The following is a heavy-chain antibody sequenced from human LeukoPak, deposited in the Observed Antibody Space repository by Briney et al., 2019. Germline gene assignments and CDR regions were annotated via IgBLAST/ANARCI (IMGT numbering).Heavy chain of an antibody. V-gene: IGHV3-74*01. J-gene: IGHJ4*02. Sequence: GGSLRLSCAASGFTFSSYWMHWVRQAPGKGLVWVSRINSDGSSTSYADSVKGRFTISRDNAKNTLYLQMNSLRAEDTAVYYCARGGYYYDSSGYYYLDYWGQGTLVTVSS. D-gene: IGHD3-22*01. CDR3: ARGGYYYDSSGYYYLDY. CDR2: INSDGSST. CDR1: GFTFSSYW.